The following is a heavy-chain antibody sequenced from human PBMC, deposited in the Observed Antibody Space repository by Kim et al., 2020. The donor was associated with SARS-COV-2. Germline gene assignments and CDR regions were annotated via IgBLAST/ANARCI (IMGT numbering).Heavy chain of an antibody. CDR2: IYYSGST. V-gene: IGHV4-59*08. Sequence: SETLSLTCTVSGGSISSYYWSWIRQPPGKGLEWIGYIYYSGSTNYNPSLKSRVTISVDTSKNQFSLKLSSVTAADTAVYYCARHIRGYSFVGFDYWGQGTLVTVSS. CDR3: ARHIRGYSFVGFDY. CDR1: GGSISSYY. J-gene: IGHJ4*02. D-gene: IGHD5-12*01.